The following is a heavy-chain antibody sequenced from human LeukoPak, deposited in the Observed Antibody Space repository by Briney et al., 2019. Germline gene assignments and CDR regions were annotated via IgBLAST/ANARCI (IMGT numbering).Heavy chain of an antibody. Sequence: GGSLRLSCAASGFTFSDYYMSWIRQAPGKGLEWVSYISSSGSTIYYADSVKGRFTISRGNAKNSLYLQMNSLRAEDTAVYYCAAPPARYDFWSGYYNDAFDIWGQGTMVTVSS. CDR3: AAPPARYDFWSGYYNDAFDI. V-gene: IGHV3-11*04. J-gene: IGHJ3*02. CDR2: ISSSGSTI. CDR1: GFTFSDYY. D-gene: IGHD3-3*01.